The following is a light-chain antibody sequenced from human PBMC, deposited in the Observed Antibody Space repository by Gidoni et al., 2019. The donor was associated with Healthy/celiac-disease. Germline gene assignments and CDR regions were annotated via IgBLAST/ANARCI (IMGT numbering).Light chain of an antibody. CDR3: SSYTSSSTLV. V-gene: IGLV2-14*01. CDR2: EVS. CDR1: SSDVGGYNY. Sequence: QSALTQPASVSGPPGQSITISCTGTSSDVGGYNYVSWYQQPPGKAPKLMIYEVSNRPSGVSNRFSGSKSGNTASLTISGLQAEDEADYYCSSYTSSSTLVFGGGTKLTVL. J-gene: IGLJ2*01.